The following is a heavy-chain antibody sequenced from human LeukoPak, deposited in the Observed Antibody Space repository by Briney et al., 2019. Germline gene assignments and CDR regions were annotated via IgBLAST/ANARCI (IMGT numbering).Heavy chain of an antibody. Sequence: SETLSLTCAVYGGSFSGYYWSWIRQPPGKGLEWIGEINHSGSTNYNPSLKSRVTISVDTSKNQFSLKLSSVTAADTAVYYCGRFGLKNWNYVDYWGQGTLATVSS. D-gene: IGHD3/OR15-3a*01. J-gene: IGHJ4*02. V-gene: IGHV4-34*01. CDR3: GRFGLKNWNYVDY. CDR1: GGSFSGYY. CDR2: INHSGST.